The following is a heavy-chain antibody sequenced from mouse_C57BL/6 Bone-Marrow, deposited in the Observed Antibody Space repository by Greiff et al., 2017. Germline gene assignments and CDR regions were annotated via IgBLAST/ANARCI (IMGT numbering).Heavy chain of an antibody. CDR3: ARKGSRSYFPWFAY. D-gene: IGHD1-1*01. V-gene: IGHV1-81*01. CDR2: IYPRSGNT. CDR1: GYTFTSYG. J-gene: IGHJ3*01. Sequence: VQLVESGAELARPGASVKLSCKASGYTFTSYGISWVKQRTGQGLEWIGEIYPRSGNTYYNEKFKGKATLTADTSSSTAYMELRSLTSEDSAVYFCARKGSRSYFPWFAYWGQGTLVTVSA.